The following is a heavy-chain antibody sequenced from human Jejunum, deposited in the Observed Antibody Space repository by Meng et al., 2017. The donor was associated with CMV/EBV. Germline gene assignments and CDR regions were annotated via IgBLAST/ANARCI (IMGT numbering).Heavy chain of an antibody. J-gene: IGHJ4*02. CDR2: ISYTGST. D-gene: IGHD4-11*01. V-gene: IGHV4-39*07. CDR1: GGSLSSTSYH. CDR3: VRVDTMTTFLLDS. Sequence: GGSLSSTSYHWGWVRQSPGKGLEWVGSISYTGSTYYNTSLESRLTISVDRSKSQFSLRLTTATAADAAVYYCVRVDTMTTFLLDSWGPGTLVTVSS.